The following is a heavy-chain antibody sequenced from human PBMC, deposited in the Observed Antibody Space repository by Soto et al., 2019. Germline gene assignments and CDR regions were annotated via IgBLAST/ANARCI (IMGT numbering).Heavy chain of an antibody. CDR1: GFTFSSYA. Sequence: EVQLLESGGGLVQPGGSLRLSCAASGFTFSSYAMSWVRQAPGKGLEWVSAISGSGGSTYYADSVKGRFTISRDNSKNTLYLQMHSLRAEDTAVYSCAKDGLIPVSDYGHYWGQGGYFDYWGQGTLVTVSS. V-gene: IGHV3-23*01. J-gene: IGHJ4*02. CDR3: AKDGLIPVSDYGHYWGQGGYFDY. CDR2: ISGSGGST. D-gene: IGHD4-17*01.